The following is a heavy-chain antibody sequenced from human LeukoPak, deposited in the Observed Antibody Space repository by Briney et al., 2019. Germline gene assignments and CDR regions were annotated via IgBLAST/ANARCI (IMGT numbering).Heavy chain of an antibody. J-gene: IGHJ6*03. Sequence: KTSETLSLTCTVSGGSISSSSYYWGWIRQPPGKGLEWIGSIYYSGSTYYNPSLKSRVTISVDTSKNQFSLKLSSVTAADTAVYYWARSRVRSSSWYTGVGYYYYYMDVWGKGTTVTVSS. CDR2: IYYSGST. V-gene: IGHV4-39*07. CDR3: ARSRVRSSSWYTGVGYYYYYMDV. D-gene: IGHD6-13*01. CDR1: GGSISSSSYY.